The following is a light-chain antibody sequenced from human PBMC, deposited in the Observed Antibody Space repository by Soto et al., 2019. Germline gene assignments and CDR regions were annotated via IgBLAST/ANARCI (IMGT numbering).Light chain of an antibody. CDR2: AAS. CDR1: QGIRND. Sequence: AIQMTQSPSSLSASVGDRVTITCRASQGIRNDLGWYQQEPGKAPKLLIYAASSLESGVPSRFSGSGSGTDFTLTISSPQPDDFATYYCQHYNSYSEAFGQGTKVDIK. J-gene: IGKJ1*01. V-gene: IGKV1-6*01. CDR3: QHYNSYSEA.